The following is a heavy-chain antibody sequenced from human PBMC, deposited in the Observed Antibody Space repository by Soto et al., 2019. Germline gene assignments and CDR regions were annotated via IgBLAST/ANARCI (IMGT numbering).Heavy chain of an antibody. CDR1: GFTFSSYA. V-gene: IGHV3-23*01. Sequence: PGGSLRLSCAASGFTFSSYAMSWVRQAPGKGLEWVSAISGSGGSTYYADSVKGRFTISRDNSKNTLYLQMNSLRAEDTAVYYCAKDRSPPSYYDFWSGHLYYYYYGMDVWGQGTTVTVSS. CDR2: ISGSGGST. J-gene: IGHJ6*02. D-gene: IGHD3-3*01. CDR3: AKDRSPPSYYDFWSGHLYYYYYGMDV.